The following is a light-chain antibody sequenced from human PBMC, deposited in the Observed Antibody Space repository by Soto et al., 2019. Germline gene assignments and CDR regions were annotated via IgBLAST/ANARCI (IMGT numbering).Light chain of an antibody. J-gene: IGKJ1*01. CDR1: QSVNSN. CDR3: QQYNNWPPWT. CDR2: GAS. V-gene: IGKV3-15*01. Sequence: EIVMTQSPATLSVSPGERATLSCRASQSVNSNLAWYQQKPGQAHRLLIYGASTRATGIPARFSGSGSGTEFTLAVSSLQSEDFSVYYCQQYNNWPPWTFGQRTKVEI.